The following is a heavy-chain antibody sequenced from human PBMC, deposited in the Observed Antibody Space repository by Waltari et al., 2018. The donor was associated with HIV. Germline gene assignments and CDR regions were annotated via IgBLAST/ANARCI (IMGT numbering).Heavy chain of an antibody. V-gene: IGHV3-53*02. J-gene: IGHJ3*02. Sequence: EVQLVETGGGLIQPGGSLRLSCAASGFTVSSNYMSWVRKAPGKGLGVVSVIYSGGTTYYADSVKGRFTISRDNSKNTLYLQMNSLRAEDTAVYYCARSGIGCSGYYPGHDAFDIWGQGTMVTVSS. D-gene: IGHD3-22*01. CDR1: GFTVSSNY. CDR2: IYSGGTT. CDR3: ARSGIGCSGYYPGHDAFDI.